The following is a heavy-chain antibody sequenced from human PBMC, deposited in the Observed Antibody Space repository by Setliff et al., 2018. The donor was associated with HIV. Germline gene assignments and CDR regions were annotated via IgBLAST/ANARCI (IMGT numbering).Heavy chain of an antibody. Sequence: GGSLRLSCAASGFTFSSYWMHWVRQAPGKGLVWVSRINSDGSSTYYSDSVKGRFTISRDKSKNSLYLQMNSLRAEDTAVYYCARDLWNYGIDSWGQGTLVTVSS. CDR3: ARDLWNYGIDS. V-gene: IGHV3-74*01. CDR2: INSDGSST. CDR1: GFTFSSYW. J-gene: IGHJ5*01. D-gene: IGHD1-7*01.